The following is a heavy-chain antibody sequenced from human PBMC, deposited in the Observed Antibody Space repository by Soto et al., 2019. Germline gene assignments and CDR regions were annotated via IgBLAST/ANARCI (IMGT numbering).Heavy chain of an antibody. CDR3: ARRGGSSSGYYYYAMDV. CDR1: SDSMNSGGYY. V-gene: IGHV4-31*03. CDR2: IYSNGDT. J-gene: IGHJ6*02. Sequence: SETLSLTCSVSSDSMNSGGYYWSWIRQHPGKGLEWIGYIYSNGDTYYNPSLKSRVTISVDTSKNQFSLNLTSVTAADTAVYYCARRGGSSSGYYYYAMDVWGQGPTVTVS. D-gene: IGHD6-6*01.